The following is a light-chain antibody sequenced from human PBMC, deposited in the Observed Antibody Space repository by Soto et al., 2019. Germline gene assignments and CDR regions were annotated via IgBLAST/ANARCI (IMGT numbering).Light chain of an antibody. V-gene: IGKV1-6*01. CDR3: LQDSNYPRT. CDR2: AAS. Sequence: AIQMTQSPSSLSASVGDRVTITCRASQGIRNELGWYQQRPGKAPKLLIYAASTLESGVTSRFSASGPGTDFTLTISSLRPEDFATYYSLQDSNYPRTFGQGTKVEIK. J-gene: IGKJ1*01. CDR1: QGIRNE.